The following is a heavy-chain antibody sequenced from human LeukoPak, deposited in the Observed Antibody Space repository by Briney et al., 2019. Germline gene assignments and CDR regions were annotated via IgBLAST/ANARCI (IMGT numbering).Heavy chain of an antibody. Sequence: SETLSLTCAVYGGSFSGYYWSWIRQPPGKGLEWIGEINHSGSTNYNPSLKSRVTISVDTSKNQFSLKLSSVTAADTAVYYCARSLTHYDILTGYYSPYYYYYMDVWGKGTTVTVSS. CDR2: INHSGST. V-gene: IGHV4-34*01. CDR3: ARSLTHYDILTGYYSPYYYYYMDV. CDR1: GGSFSGYY. D-gene: IGHD3-9*01. J-gene: IGHJ6*03.